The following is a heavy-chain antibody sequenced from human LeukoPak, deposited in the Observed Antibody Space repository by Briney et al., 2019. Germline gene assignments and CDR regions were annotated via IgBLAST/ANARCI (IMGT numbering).Heavy chain of an antibody. CDR1: GGSISSYY. CDR3: ARWGTYASTSNWFDP. V-gene: IGHV4-4*07. J-gene: IGHJ5*02. CDR2: IYTSGST. D-gene: IGHD2-2*01. Sequence: KPSETLSLTCTVSGGSISSYYWSWIRQPAGKGLEWIGRIYTSGSTNYNPSLKSRVTMSVDTSKNQFSLRLSSVTAADTAVYYCARWGTYASTSNWFDPWGQGTLVTVSS.